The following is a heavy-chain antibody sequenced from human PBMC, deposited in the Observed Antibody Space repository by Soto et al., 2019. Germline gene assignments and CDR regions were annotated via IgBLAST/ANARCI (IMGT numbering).Heavy chain of an antibody. Sequence: ASVKVSCKASGYTFTSNGISWVRQAPRQGLEWMGWISAYNGNTNYAQKLQGRVTMTTDTSTSTAYMELRSLRSDDTAVYYCARVKLDFWSGYAPYFDYWGQGTLVTVSS. CDR1: GYTFTSNG. CDR2: ISAYNGNT. CDR3: ARVKLDFWSGYAPYFDY. D-gene: IGHD3-3*01. J-gene: IGHJ4*02. V-gene: IGHV1-18*01.